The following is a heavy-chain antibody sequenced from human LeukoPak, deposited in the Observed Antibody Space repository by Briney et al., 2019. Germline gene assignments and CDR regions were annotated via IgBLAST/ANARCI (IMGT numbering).Heavy chain of an antibody. D-gene: IGHD3-10*01. CDR1: GFTFSSYS. Sequence: GGSLRLSCAASGFTFSSYSMNWVRQAPGKGLEWVAFIRYDGSNKYYADSVKGRFTISRDNSKNTLYLQMNSLRAEDTAVYYCARTRQNMVRGVNDAFDIWGQGTMVTVSS. J-gene: IGHJ3*02. CDR2: IRYDGSNK. CDR3: ARTRQNMVRGVNDAFDI. V-gene: IGHV3-33*08.